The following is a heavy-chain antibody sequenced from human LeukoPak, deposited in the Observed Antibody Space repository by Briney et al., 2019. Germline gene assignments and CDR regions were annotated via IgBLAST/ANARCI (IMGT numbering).Heavy chain of an antibody. Sequence: SVKVSCKASGGTFSSYAISWVRQAPGQGLEWMGGIIPIFGTANYAQKSQGRVTITTDESTSTAYMELSSLRSEDTAVYYCARGLSGSYFHHYYYMDVWGKGTTVTVSS. CDR1: GGTFSSYA. D-gene: IGHD1-26*01. J-gene: IGHJ6*03. CDR3: ARGLSGSYFHHYYYMDV. V-gene: IGHV1-69*05. CDR2: IIPIFGTA.